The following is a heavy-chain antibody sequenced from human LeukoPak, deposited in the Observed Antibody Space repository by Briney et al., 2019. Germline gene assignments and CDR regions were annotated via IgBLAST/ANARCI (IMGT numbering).Heavy chain of an antibody. D-gene: IGHD3-22*01. CDR1: GYSISSGYY. CDR2: INWNGGST. J-gene: IGHJ3*02. CDR3: ARDMIVPPGAFDI. V-gene: IGHV3-20*04. Sequence: ETLSLTCTVSGYSISSGYYWGWIRQPPGKGLEWVSGINWNGGSTGYADSVKGRFTISRDNAKNSLYLQMNSLRAEDTALYYCARDMIVPPGAFDIWGQGTMVTVSS.